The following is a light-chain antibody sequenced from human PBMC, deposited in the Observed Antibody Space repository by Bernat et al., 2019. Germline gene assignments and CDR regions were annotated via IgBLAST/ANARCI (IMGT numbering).Light chain of an antibody. CDR2: SAS. V-gene: IGKV1-12*01. Sequence: DIQMTQPPSSVSASIGDRVTITCRASQGIAKWLAWYQVKPGKAHKLLIYSASTLQNGVPSRFSGSGSWTAFTLTIDSLQSEDFATYYCPRHDSFPLTFGGGAAVEIK. CDR1: QGIAKW. J-gene: IGKJ4*01. CDR3: PRHDSFPLT.